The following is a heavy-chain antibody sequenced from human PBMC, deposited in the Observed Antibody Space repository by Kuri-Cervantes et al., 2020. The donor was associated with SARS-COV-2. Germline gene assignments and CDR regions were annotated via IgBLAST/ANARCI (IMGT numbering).Heavy chain of an antibody. Sequence: GESLKISCAASGFTFSSYAMHWVRQAPGKGLEWVAVISYGGSNKYYADSVKGRFTISRDNSKNTLYLQMNSLRAEDTAVYYCAKDLGGYDRGAFDIWGQGTMVTVSS. J-gene: IGHJ3*02. CDR2: ISYGGSNK. D-gene: IGHD5-12*01. CDR3: AKDLGGYDRGAFDI. CDR1: GFTFSSYA. V-gene: IGHV3-30-3*01.